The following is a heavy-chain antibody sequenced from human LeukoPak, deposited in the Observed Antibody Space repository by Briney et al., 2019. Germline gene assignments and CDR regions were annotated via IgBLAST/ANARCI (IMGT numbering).Heavy chain of an antibody. Sequence: PGGSLRLSCAASGFTFSTYAMNWVRQAPGKGLEWVSVLIGSSGSTDYADSVKGRFTISRDNSENTLFLQMNSLRAEDTAIYYCAKGAYDYIEIGYFDSWGQGTLVTVSS. CDR2: LIGSSGST. CDR3: AKGAYDYIEIGYFDS. D-gene: IGHD5-12*01. V-gene: IGHV3-23*01. CDR1: GFTFSTYA. J-gene: IGHJ4*02.